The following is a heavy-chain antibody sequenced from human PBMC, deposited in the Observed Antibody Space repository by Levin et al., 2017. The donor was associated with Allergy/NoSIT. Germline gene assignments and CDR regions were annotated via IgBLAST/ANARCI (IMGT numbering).Heavy chain of an antibody. CDR1: GYTFTGLF. CDR3: AAGGLGGYCTSISCPW. V-gene: IGHV1-2*02. CDR2: INPHSGDS. J-gene: IGHJ4*02. D-gene: IGHD2-2*03. Sequence: ASVKVSCKASGYTFTGLFIHWVRQAPGQGLEWMGWINPHSGDSNYVQKFHGRVTLPRDTSISTAYMELSSLTSDDTAVYYCAAGGLGGYCTSISCPWWGQGTLVTVSS.